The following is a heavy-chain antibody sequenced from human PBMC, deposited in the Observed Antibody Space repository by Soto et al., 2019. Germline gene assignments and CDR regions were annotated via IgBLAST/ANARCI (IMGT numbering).Heavy chain of an antibody. D-gene: IGHD1-1*01. V-gene: IGHV3-74*01. CDR3: ARIGTGYYYMDV. J-gene: IGHJ6*03. Sequence: EVQLVESGGGLVQPGGSLRLSCAASGFTFSSYWMHWVRQAPGGGLRWVSRINSDGSRTTYADSVKGRITISRDNAKNTVYLQMNSLSAEDTAVYYCARIGTGYYYMDVWGKGTTVTVSS. CDR2: INSDGSRT. CDR1: GFTFSSYW.